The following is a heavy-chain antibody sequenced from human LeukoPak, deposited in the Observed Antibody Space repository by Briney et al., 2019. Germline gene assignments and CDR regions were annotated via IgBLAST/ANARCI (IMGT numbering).Heavy chain of an antibody. J-gene: IGHJ4*02. CDR3: ARHRRDSNYGGFDY. D-gene: IGHD4-11*01. CDR1: GGSISSYY. CDR2: IYYSGNT. Sequence: PSETLSLTCTVSGGSISSYYWSWIRQPPGKGLEWIGYIYYSGNTSYNPSLKSRVTMSVDTSKNQFSLKLSSVTAADTAVYYCARHRRDSNYGGFDYWGQGTLVTVSS. V-gene: IGHV4-59*08.